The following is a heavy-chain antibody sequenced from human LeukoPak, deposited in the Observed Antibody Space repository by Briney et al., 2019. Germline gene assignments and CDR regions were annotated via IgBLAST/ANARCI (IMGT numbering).Heavy chain of an antibody. D-gene: IGHD2-2*01. J-gene: IGHJ6*03. CDR3: ATSGGFVLPNAITGNWYMDV. Sequence: GGSLRLSCGASGFTFSDYSMNWVRQAPGKGLAWVASITSAGGYTYYADCVKGRFTISRDNAQNSLFLQMNSLRAEDTAVYFCATSGGFVLPNAITGNWYMDVWGRGTSVTVSS. V-gene: IGHV3-21*01. CDR2: ITSAGGYT. CDR1: GFTFSDYS.